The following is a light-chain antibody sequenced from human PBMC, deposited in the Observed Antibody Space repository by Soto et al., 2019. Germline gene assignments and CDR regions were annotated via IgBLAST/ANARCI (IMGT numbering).Light chain of an antibody. Sequence: SYELTQPPSVSVSPGQTASITCSGDKLGDIFVSWYQQKPGQSPLLVIYQDSTRPSGIPGRFSGSNSGNTATLTISETQTIDEADYDCQAWDSTSGGVSGGGTKVTVL. CDR3: QAWDSTSGGV. CDR2: QDS. J-gene: IGLJ3*02. CDR1: KLGDIF. V-gene: IGLV3-1*01.